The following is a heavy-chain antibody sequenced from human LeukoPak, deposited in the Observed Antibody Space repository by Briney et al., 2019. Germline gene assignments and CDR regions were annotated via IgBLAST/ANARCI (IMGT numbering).Heavy chain of an antibody. CDR1: GFTFSSYA. D-gene: IGHD2-8*01. CDR3: AAGEPYAY. J-gene: IGHJ4*02. CDR2: IWYDGSNK. Sequence: GRSLRLSCAASGFTFSSYAMHWVRQAPGKGLEWVAIIWYDGSNKYYADSVKGRFTISRDNSKNTLYLQMNSLRAEDTAVYYCAAGEPYAYWGQGTLVTVSS. V-gene: IGHV3-33*08.